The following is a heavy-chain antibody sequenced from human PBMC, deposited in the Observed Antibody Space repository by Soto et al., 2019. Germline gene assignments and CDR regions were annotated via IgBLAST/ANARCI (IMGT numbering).Heavy chain of an antibody. CDR1: GFTFSSYA. J-gene: IGHJ4*02. CDR3: AKSLVARPYDY. V-gene: IGHV3-23*01. CDR2: ISGSGGNT. D-gene: IGHD6-6*01. Sequence: GGSLRLSCAASGFTFSSYAMHWVRQAPGKGLEWVSAISGSGGNTYYADSVKGRFTISRDNSKNTLYLQMNSLRAEDTAVYYCAKSLVARPYDYWGQGTLVTVSS.